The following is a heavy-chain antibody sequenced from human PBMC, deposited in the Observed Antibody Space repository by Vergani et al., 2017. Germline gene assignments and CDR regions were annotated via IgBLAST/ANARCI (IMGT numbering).Heavy chain of an antibody. CDR2: NYYSGST. V-gene: IGHV4-39*01. CDR1: GGSISSSSYY. D-gene: IGHD1-14*01. CDR3: ARRSANHDDGDY. Sequence: QLQLQESGPGLVKPSETLSLTCTVSGGSISSSSYYWGWIRQPQGKGLEWIGNNYYSGSTYYNPSLKSLFTISVDTSKNQFSLKRSSVTAADTAVYYCARRSANHDDGDYWGQGTLVTVSS. J-gene: IGHJ4*02.